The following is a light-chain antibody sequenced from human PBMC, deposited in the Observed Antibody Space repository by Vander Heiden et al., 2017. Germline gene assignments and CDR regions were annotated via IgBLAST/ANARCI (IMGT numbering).Light chain of an antibody. CDR3: SAYTSSHTLV. Sequence: QSALPQPASVSGSPGQSITISCTGTSSDVGGYNYVSWYQQRPGKAPELMIYDVSTRPSVVSNRFSGSKSGNAASLTISGLQAEDEADYYCSAYTSSHTLVFGGGTKLTVL. CDR1: SSDVGGYNY. J-gene: IGLJ3*02. V-gene: IGLV2-14*03. CDR2: DVS.